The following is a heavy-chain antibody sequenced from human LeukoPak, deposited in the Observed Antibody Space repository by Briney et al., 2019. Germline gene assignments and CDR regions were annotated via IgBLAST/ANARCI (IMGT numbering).Heavy chain of an antibody. D-gene: IGHD6-6*01. CDR3: ATEYSNSPWFDY. Sequence: GGSLRLSCAGSGFIFNAYWMSWVRQAPGKGLEWVANIKEDGSEKNYVDSVKGRFTISRDNAKNSLYPQMNSLRAVDTAVYYCATEYSNSPWFDYWGQGTLVTVSS. CDR1: GFIFNAYW. J-gene: IGHJ4*02. CDR2: IKEDGSEK. V-gene: IGHV3-7*01.